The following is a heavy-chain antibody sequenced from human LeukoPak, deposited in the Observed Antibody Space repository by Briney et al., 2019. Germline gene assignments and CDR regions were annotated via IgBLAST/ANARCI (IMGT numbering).Heavy chain of an antibody. D-gene: IGHD6-19*01. V-gene: IGHV4-4*07. CDR1: GGSISSYY. J-gene: IGHJ4*02. CDR2: IHSSGSM. Sequence: PSETLSLTCTVSGGSISSYYRTWIRQPAGKGLEWIGRIHSSGSMNHNPSLKSRVTMSVDTSNNQFSLKLSSVTAADTAVYYCARETEVSGGRSWDFWGQGTLVTVSS. CDR3: ARETEVSGGRSWDF.